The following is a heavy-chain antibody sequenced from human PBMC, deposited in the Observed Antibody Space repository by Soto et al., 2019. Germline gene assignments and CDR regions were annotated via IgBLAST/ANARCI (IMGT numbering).Heavy chain of an antibody. J-gene: IGHJ4*02. D-gene: IGHD2-2*01. Sequence: SETLSLTCTVSGGSISSGGYYWSWIRQHPGKGLEWIGYIYYSGSTYYNPSLKSRVTISVDTSKNQFSLKLSSVTAADTAVYYCARSCSSTSCYFDYWGQRTPVTVSS. V-gene: IGHV4-31*03. CDR2: IYYSGST. CDR3: ARSCSSTSCYFDY. CDR1: GGSISSGGYY.